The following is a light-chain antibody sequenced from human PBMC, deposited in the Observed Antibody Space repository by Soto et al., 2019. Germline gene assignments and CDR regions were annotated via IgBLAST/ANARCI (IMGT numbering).Light chain of an antibody. Sequence: EIVLTQSPATLSLSPGERATLSCRASQSVSSNLAWYQQKPGQAPRLLIYDASTRATGIPARFSGSGSGTDFTLTISSLEPEDFAVYYCQQRSNWPAFGQGTRLEI. J-gene: IGKJ5*01. CDR2: DAS. CDR1: QSVSSN. V-gene: IGKV3-11*01. CDR3: QQRSNWPA.